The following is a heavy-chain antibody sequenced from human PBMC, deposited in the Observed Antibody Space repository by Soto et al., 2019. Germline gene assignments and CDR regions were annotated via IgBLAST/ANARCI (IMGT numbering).Heavy chain of an antibody. D-gene: IGHD2-8*01. V-gene: IGHV4-59*08. Sequence: PSETLSLTCTVSGGSITSFYWSWVRQPPGKGLEWIGYIYHSGTTHYNPSLKSRVTVSVDTSKNQFSLRLTSVTAADTAVYYCARHPGYTVPTVYATHYFDDWGQGVLVTVSS. CDR2: IYHSGTT. CDR1: GGSITSFY. CDR3: ARHPGYTVPTVYATHYFDD. J-gene: IGHJ4*02.